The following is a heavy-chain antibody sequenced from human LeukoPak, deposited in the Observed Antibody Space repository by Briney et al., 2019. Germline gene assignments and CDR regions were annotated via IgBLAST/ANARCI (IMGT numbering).Heavy chain of an antibody. CDR1: GYTFTSYG. D-gene: IGHD2-21*02. J-gene: IGHJ6*02. Sequence: ASVKVSCKASGYTFTSYGISWVRQAPGQGLEWMGWISAYNGNTNYAQKLQGRVTMTTDTSTSTACMELRSLRSDDTAVYYCALRYCGGDCYPGGHYGMDVWGQGTTVTVSS. CDR2: ISAYNGNT. CDR3: ALRYCGGDCYPGGHYGMDV. V-gene: IGHV1-18*01.